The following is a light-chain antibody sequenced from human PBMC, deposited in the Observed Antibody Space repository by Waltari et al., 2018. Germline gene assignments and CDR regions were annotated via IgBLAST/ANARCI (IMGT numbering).Light chain of an antibody. V-gene: IGLV3-21*01. J-gene: IGLJ1*01. CDR2: YDS. CDR1: NIESKS. CDR3: QVWDANTDPGV. Sequence: SYVLTQPPSVAVAPGETARVTCGGNNIESKSVHWYQQKPGQAPVLVIPYDSDRPSGIPARFSGSNSGDTATLTISRVEAGDEADYYCQVWDANTDPGVFGTGTEVTVL.